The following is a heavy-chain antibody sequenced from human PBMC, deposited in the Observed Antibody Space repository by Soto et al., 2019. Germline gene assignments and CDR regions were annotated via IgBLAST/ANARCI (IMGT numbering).Heavy chain of an antibody. CDR3: ARSYRDSYEH. CDR2: IYSNGRT. CDR1: VCSISNNY. Sequence: PSETLSITCNVSVCSISNNYLTWIRQPAGKGLEWIGRIYSNGRTNFNPSLKSRISMSIDTSKNQFSLKLTSVTAADTAVYYCARSYRDSYEHWGQGTLVTVSS. J-gene: IGHJ1*01. V-gene: IGHV4-4*07. D-gene: IGHD4-17*01.